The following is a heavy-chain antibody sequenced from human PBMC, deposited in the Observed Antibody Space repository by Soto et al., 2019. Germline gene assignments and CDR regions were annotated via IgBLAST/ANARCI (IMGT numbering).Heavy chain of an antibody. V-gene: IGHV3-11*01. Sequence: QVQLVESGGGLVKPGGSLRLSCAASGFTFRDFYMSWIRQAPGKWLEWISQIIGSSSTIYYADSVKGRFTISRDNAKNSLYMQMNSRRAGDTAVYYCARVRLDLGDPTQERFYYYMDVWGKGTTVTVS. CDR2: IIGSSSTI. CDR1: GFTFRDFY. CDR3: ARVRLDLGDPTQERFYYYMDV. J-gene: IGHJ6*03. D-gene: IGHD4-17*01.